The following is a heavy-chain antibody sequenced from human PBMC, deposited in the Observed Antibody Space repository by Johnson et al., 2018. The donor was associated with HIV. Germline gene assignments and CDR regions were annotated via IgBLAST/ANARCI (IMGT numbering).Heavy chain of an antibody. D-gene: IGHD6-13*01. CDR1: GFTFSNHH. CDR3: AREGGIAAAGTDAFDI. Sequence: VQLVESGGGLVQPGGSLRLSCAVSGFTFSNHHMTWVRQAPGKGLEWVSVIYSGGSTYYADSVKGRFTISRDNSKNTLYVQMNSLRAEDTAVYYCAREGGIAAAGTDAFDIWGQGTMVTVSS. J-gene: IGHJ3*02. CDR2: IYSGGST. V-gene: IGHV3-66*01.